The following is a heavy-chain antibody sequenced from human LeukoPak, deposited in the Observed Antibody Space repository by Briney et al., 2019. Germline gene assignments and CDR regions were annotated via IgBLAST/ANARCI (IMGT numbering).Heavy chain of an antibody. Sequence: GGSLRLSCAASGFSFSTYSMNWVRQAPGKGLEWVSYISRSTNTIYYADSVKGRFTISRDNVKNSLYLQMNSLRAEDTAVYYCARDPGDYWGQGPLVTVSS. V-gene: IGHV3-48*04. D-gene: IGHD7-27*01. J-gene: IGHJ4*02. CDR3: ARDPGDY. CDR1: GFSFSTYS. CDR2: ISRSTNTI.